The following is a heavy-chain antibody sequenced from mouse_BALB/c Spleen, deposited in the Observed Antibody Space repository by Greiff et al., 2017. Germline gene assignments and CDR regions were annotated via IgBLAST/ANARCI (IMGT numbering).Heavy chain of an antibody. CDR1: GFAFSSYD. Sequence: DVHLVESGGGLVKPGGSLKLSCAASGFAFSSYDMSWVRQTPEKRLEWVAYISSGGGSTYYPDTVKGRFTISRDNAKNTLYLQMSSLKSEDTAMYYCARQAYGYYFDYWGQGTTLTVSS. V-gene: IGHV5-12-1*01. CDR2: ISSGGGST. CDR3: ARQAYGYYFDY. J-gene: IGHJ2*01. D-gene: IGHD1-2*01.